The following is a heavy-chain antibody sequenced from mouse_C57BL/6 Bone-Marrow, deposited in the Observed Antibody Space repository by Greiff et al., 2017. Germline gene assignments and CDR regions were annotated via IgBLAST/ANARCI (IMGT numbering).Heavy chain of an antibody. CDR3: ARSCGYYPAWFAY. J-gene: IGHJ3*01. D-gene: IGHD2-3*01. Sequence: EVKLMESGPGLAKPSQTLSLTCSVTGYSITSDYWNWIRKFPGNKLEYMGYISYSGSTYYNPSLKSRISITRDTSKNQYYLQLNSVTTEDTATYYCARSCGYYPAWFAYWGKGTLVTVSA. CDR2: ISYSGST. CDR1: GYSITSDY. V-gene: IGHV3-8*01.